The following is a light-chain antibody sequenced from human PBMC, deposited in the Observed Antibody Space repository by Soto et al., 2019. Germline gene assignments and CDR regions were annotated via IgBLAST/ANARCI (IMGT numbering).Light chain of an antibody. CDR3: QQYGSSPWT. Sequence: EIVLTQSPGTLSLSPGERATLSCRAIQSVSSSYLAWYQQKPGQAPRLLIYGASSRATGIPDRFSGSGSGTDFTLTISRLEPEDFALYYCQQYGSSPWTFGQGTKV. J-gene: IGKJ1*01. CDR1: QSVSSSY. CDR2: GAS. V-gene: IGKV3-20*01.